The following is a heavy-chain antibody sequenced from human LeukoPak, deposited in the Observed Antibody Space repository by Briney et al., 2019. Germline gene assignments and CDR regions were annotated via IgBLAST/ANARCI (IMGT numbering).Heavy chain of an antibody. CDR3: ASLSLGYCGGGSCYSGGYFDY. V-gene: IGHV5-51*01. CDR2: IYSGDSDT. D-gene: IGHD2-15*01. J-gene: IGHJ4*02. Sequence: GESLKISCKGSGYSFTSYWIGWVRHMPGKGLERMGIIYSGDSDTRYSPFFLIQVTISADKFISIAYLQWSSLMSSHTAMYYYASLSLGYCGGGSCYSGGYFDYWGQGTLVTVSS. CDR1: GYSFTSYW.